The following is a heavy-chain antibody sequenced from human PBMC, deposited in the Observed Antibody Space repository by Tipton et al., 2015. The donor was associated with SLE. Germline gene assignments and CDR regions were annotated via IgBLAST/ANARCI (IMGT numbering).Heavy chain of an antibody. D-gene: IGHD4-17*01. CDR3: ARQAVYGDYGVFGLDP. CDR2: VFYSGST. Sequence: TLSLTCNVSGGSITSTTYYWAWIRRPPGKGLEWIGSVFYSGSTYDNPSLMSRLTISIDTSKNQFSLKLSSVTAADTAVYYCARQAVYGDYGVFGLDPWGQGTLLTVSS. V-gene: IGHV4-39*01. CDR1: GGSITSTTYY. J-gene: IGHJ5*02.